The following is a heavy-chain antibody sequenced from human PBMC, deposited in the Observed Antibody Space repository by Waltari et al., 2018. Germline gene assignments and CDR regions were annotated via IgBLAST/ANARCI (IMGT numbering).Heavy chain of an antibody. CDR2: IYPGDSDT. J-gene: IGHJ4*02. V-gene: IGHV5-51*03. Sequence: EVQLVQSGAEVKKPGESLKISCKGSGYSFTSYWIGWVRQMPGKGLEWMGIIYPGDSDTRYSPSFQGQVTISADKSISTAYLQWSSLKASDTAMYYCARPRAPGYSSGWYGGVFDYWGQGTLVTVSS. D-gene: IGHD6-19*01. CDR1: GYSFTSYW. CDR3: ARPRAPGYSSGWYGGVFDY.